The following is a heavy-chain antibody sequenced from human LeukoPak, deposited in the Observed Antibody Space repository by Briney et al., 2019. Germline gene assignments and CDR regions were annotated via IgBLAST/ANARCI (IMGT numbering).Heavy chain of an antibody. CDR2: IYTSGST. D-gene: IGHD3-22*01. V-gene: IGHV4-4*07. J-gene: IGHJ4*02. Sequence: SETLSHTCTVSGGSISSYYWSWIRQPAGKGLEWIGRIYTSGSTNYNASLKSRVIMSVDTSKNQFSLKLSSVTAADTAVYYCARDLFYYDSSGKTRYFDYWGQGTLVTVSS. CDR3: ARDLFYYDSSGKTRYFDY. CDR1: GGSISSYY.